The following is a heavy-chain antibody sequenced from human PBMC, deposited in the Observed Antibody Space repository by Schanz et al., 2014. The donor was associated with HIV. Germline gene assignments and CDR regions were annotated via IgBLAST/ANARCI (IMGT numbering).Heavy chain of an antibody. CDR1: GFTFSSYA. V-gene: IGHV3-23*01. Sequence: EVQLLESGGGLVQPGGSLRLSCAASGFTFSSYAMSWVRQAPGKGLEWVSAISGSGGSTYYTDSVKGRFTISRDNSRNTLFLQMDSLRVDDTAVYYCAQMGAFAAFDIWGHGTVVTVSS. CDR3: AQMGAFAAFDI. J-gene: IGHJ3*02. D-gene: IGHD3-16*01. CDR2: ISGSGGST.